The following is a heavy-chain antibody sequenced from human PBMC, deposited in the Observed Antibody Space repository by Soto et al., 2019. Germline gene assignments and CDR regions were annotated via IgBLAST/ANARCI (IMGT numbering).Heavy chain of an antibody. CDR2: ISYDGSNK. CDR1: GFTFSSYA. CDR3: AKDRSGYPDY. V-gene: IGHV3-30-3*01. Sequence: PGGSLRLSCAASGFTFSSYAMHWVRQAPGKGLEWVAVISYDGSNKYYADSVKGRFTISRDNSKNTLYLQMNSLRAEDTAVYYCAKDRSGYPDYWGQGTLVTVSS. J-gene: IGHJ4*02. D-gene: IGHD3-22*01.